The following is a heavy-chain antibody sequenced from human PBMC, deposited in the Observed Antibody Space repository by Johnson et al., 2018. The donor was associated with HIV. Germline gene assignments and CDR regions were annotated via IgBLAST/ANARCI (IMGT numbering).Heavy chain of an antibody. D-gene: IGHD4/OR15-4a*01. CDR2: IKQDGSEK. CDR1: GVIFSDYY. Sequence: EVQLVESGGGLVQPGGSLRLSCAVSGVIFSDYYMSWIRQAPGKGLEWVANIKQDGSEKYYVDSVKGRFTISRDNAKNALYLQMNSRGAEATAVYSCYCTDHCGAGSESKGTFDVWCQGTMVTVSS. CDR3: YCTDHCGAGSESKGTFDV. V-gene: IGHV3-7*03. J-gene: IGHJ3*01.